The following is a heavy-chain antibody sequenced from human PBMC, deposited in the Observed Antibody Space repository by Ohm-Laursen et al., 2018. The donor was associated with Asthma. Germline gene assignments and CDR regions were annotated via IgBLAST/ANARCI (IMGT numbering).Heavy chain of an antibody. CDR1: GYTFTSYD. J-gene: IGHJ4*02. Sequence: ASVKVSCKASGYTFTSYDIDWVRQAPGQGLEWMGWMNPNSGNTGYAQKFQGRVTMTRDTSISTAYMELSRLRSDDTAVYYCARDYDGFDYWGQGTLVTVSS. V-gene: IGHV1-8*01. CDR3: ARDYDGFDY. D-gene: IGHD3-16*01. CDR2: MNPNSGNT.